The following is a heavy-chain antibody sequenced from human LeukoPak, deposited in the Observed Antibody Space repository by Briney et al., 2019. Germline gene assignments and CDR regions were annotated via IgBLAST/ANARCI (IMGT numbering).Heavy chain of an antibody. V-gene: IGHV4-34*01. CDR1: GGTFSGYY. CDR2: INHSGST. D-gene: IGHD2-2*01. J-gene: IGHJ3*02. Sequence: SETLSLTCAVYGGTFSGYYWSWIRQPPGKGLEWIGEINHSGSTNYNPSLKSRVTISVDTSKNQFSLKLSSVTAADTAVYYCARVLYPEDAFDIWGQGTMVTVSS. CDR3: ARVLYPEDAFDI.